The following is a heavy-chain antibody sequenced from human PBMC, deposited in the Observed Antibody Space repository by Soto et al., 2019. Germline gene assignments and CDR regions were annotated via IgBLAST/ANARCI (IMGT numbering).Heavy chain of an antibody. CDR2: MNGGGGST. CDR1: GFTFGSYA. CDR3: AKKSEIAVPTDDLDL. Sequence: EVGLLESGGGLVQPGGSLSLSCAASGFTFGSYAMSWVRQAPGKGLEWVSSMNGGGGSTYYAESVQGRLPISRDNPKNTRYLQMNSLRVEDTAVYYCAKKSEIAVPTDDLDLWGQGTLVTVSS. J-gene: IGHJ4*02. D-gene: IGHD2-21*01. V-gene: IGHV3-23*01.